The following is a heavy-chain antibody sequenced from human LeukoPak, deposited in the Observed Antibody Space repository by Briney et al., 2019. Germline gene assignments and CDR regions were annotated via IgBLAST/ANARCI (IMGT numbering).Heavy chain of an antibody. CDR3: ARVTSRYGSGSYYKTIDY. V-gene: IGHV4-59*01. Sequence: SETLSLTCTVSGGSISSYYWSWIRQPPGKGLEWIGYIYYSGSTNYNPSLKSRVTISVDTSKNQFSLKLSSVTAADTAVYYCARVTSRYGSGSYYKTIDYWGQGTLVTVSS. CDR1: GGSISSYY. J-gene: IGHJ4*02. CDR2: IYYSGST. D-gene: IGHD3-10*01.